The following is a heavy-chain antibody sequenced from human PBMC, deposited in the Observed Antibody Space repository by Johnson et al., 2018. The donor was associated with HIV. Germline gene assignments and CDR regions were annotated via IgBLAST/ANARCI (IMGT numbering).Heavy chain of an antibody. V-gene: IGHV3-48*04. Sequence: VQLVESGGGLVQPGRSLRLSCAASGFTFSTYAVSWVRQGPVKGLEWVAYITGRGTTIHYADSVRGRFPISRDNAKNSLYLQMNIRRAEDTVVYYCARSPISMGGVCWRSAFDIWGQGTMVTVSS. CDR2: ITGRGTTI. D-gene: IGHD2-8*02. J-gene: IGHJ3*02. CDR3: ARSPISMGGVCWRSAFDI. CDR1: GFTFSTYA.